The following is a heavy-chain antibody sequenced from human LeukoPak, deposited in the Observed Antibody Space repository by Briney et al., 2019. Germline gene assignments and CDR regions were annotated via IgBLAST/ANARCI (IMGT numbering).Heavy chain of an antibody. CDR3: ARGVAGYSSGYHFDY. D-gene: IGHD6-19*01. V-gene: IGHV4-39*07. J-gene: IGHJ4*02. CDR1: GGSISSSSYY. Sequence: SETLSLTCTVSGGSISSSSYYWGWIRQPPGKGLEWIGSIYYSGSTYYNPSLKSRVTISVDTSKNQFSLKLSSVTAADTAVYYCARGVAGYSSGYHFDYWGQGTLVTVSS. CDR2: IYYSGST.